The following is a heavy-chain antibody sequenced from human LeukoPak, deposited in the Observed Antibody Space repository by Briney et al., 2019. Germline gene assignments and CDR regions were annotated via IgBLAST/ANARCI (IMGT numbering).Heavy chain of an antibody. CDR2: INPNSGGT. CDR1: GYTLTGYY. V-gene: IGHV1-2*02. D-gene: IGHD1-14*01. J-gene: IGHJ4*02. Sequence: ASVKVSCKASGYTLTGYYMHWVRQAPGQGLEWMGWINPNSGGTNYAQKLQGRATMTTDTSTSTAYMELRSLRSDDTAVYYCARGRTLSYLPTDYWGQGTLVTVSS. CDR3: ARGRTLSYLPTDY.